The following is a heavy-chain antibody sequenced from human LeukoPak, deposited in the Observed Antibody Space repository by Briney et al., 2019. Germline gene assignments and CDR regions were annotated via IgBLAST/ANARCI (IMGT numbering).Heavy chain of an antibody. CDR2: IFWNDEK. CDR3: ARIAPHTALVTNWFAP. V-gene: IGHV2-26*01. D-gene: IGHD5-18*01. J-gene: IGHJ5*02. CDR1: GFSLSNARTG. Sequence: SGPTLVNPTETLTQTCTVSGFSLSNARTGVSWIRQPPGKALEWLAHIFWNDEKSYSTSLKSRLTISKDTSKRQVVLTMTNMDPVDTATYYCARIAPHTALVTNWFAPWGQGTLVTVSS.